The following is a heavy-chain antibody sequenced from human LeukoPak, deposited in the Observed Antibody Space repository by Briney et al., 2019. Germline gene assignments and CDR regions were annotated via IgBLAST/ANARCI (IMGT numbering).Heavy chain of an antibody. J-gene: IGHJ5*02. CDR2: IYYSGST. Sequence: SETLSLTCAVSGGSISSSSYYWGWIRQPPGKGLEWIGSIYYSGSTYYNPSLKSRVTISVDTSKNQFSLKLSSVTAADTAVYYCAREVHCGGDCYSGWFDPWGQGTLVTVSS. V-gene: IGHV4-39*02. CDR1: GGSISSSSYY. D-gene: IGHD2-21*02. CDR3: AREVHCGGDCYSGWFDP.